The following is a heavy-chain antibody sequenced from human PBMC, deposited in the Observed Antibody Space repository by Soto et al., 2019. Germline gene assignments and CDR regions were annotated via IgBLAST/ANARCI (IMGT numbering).Heavy chain of an antibody. J-gene: IGHJ6*02. D-gene: IGHD2-2*01. V-gene: IGHV3-33*01. CDR3: ARSQYQLLEYYYYGMDV. CDR1: GFTFSSYG. CDR2: IWYDGSNK. Sequence: PGGSLRLSCAASGFTFSSYGMHWVRRAPGKGLEWVAVIWYDGSNKYYADSVKGRFTISRDNSKNTLYLQMNSLRAEDTAVYYCARSQYQLLEYYYYGMDVWGQGTTVTVSS.